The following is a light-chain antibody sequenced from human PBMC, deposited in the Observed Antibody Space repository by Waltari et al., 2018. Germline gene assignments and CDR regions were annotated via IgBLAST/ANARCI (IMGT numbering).Light chain of an antibody. V-gene: IGLV4-69*02. CDR3: QTWGTGIFWT. CDR1: SAHSHFA. J-gene: IGLJ2*01. Sequence: QVSLTQSPSASASLGASVKLTCTLNSAHSHFAIAWHQRQPEKGPRFLMTLNSYGSYIKGYGIPDRFAVSSSGAERYLIISSLQFEDEADYYCQTWGTGIFWTFGGGTKLTVL. CDR2: LNSYGSY.